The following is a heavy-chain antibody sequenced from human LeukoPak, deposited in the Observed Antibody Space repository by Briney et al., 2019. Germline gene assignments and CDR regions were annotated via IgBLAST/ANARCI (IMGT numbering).Heavy chain of an antibody. CDR3: SKGESYRVFDH. CDR2: ISYDGSNK. CDR1: GFTFSSYA. J-gene: IGHJ4*02. Sequence: GGSLRLSCAASGFTFSSYAMHWVRQAPGKGLEWVAVISYDGSNKYYADSVKGRFTISRDNSKNTLYLQMNSLRAEDTAVYYCSKGESYRVFDHWGQGTLVTVSS. D-gene: IGHD1-26*01. V-gene: IGHV3-30*14.